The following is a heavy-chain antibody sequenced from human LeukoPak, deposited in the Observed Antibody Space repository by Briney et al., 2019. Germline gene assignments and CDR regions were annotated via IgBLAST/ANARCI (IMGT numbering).Heavy chain of an antibody. CDR1: GGSFSGYY. D-gene: IGHD2-2*01. V-gene: IGHV4-4*07. Sequence: SETLSLTCTVSGGSFSGYYWSWIRQPAGKGLEWIGRIYTSGSTNYNPSLKSRVTMSVDTSKNQFSLKLSSVTAADTAVYYCARGHCSSTSCYNLYYMDVWGKGTTVTVSS. CDR3: ARGHCSSTSCYNLYYMDV. J-gene: IGHJ6*03. CDR2: IYTSGST.